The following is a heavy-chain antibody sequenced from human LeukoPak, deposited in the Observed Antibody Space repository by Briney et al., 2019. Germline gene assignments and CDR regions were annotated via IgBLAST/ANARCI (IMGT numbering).Heavy chain of an antibody. J-gene: IGHJ4*02. CDR2: INKDGRQT. CDR1: GFTFSTSW. D-gene: IGHD6-13*01. Sequence: RGSLRLACVVAGFTFSTSWMAWVRQAPGKGLEWLANINKDGRQTFYVDCVKGRFTISRDNAENSLHLQMNSLRNEDTAVYFCATSLDVPGNYWGQGSLVTVSS. V-gene: IGHV3-7*01. CDR3: ATSLDVPGNY.